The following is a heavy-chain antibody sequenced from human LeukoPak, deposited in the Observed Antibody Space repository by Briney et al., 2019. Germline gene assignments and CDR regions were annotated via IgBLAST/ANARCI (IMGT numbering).Heavy chain of an antibody. J-gene: IGHJ4*02. V-gene: IGHV3-9*01. CDR1: GFTFDDYA. CDR2: IIWNSGSI. Sequence: GSSLTLSCAASGFTFDDYAMHWARPAPGEGREWVSCIIWNSGSIRYADSVKCRFTISRDNAKNSLYLQMNSLRAEDTAFYYCAKANALRADYYDSSGDDDYFDYWGQETLVSV. CDR3: AKANALRADYYDSSGDDDYFDY. D-gene: IGHD3-22*01.